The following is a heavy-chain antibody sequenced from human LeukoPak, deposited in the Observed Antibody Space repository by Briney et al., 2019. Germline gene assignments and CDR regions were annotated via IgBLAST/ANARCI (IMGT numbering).Heavy chain of an antibody. J-gene: IGHJ5*02. Sequence: SETLSLTCTVSGGSISSGGYYWSWIRQHPGKSLEWIGYIYYSGSTYYNPSLKSRVTISVDTSKNQFSLKLSSVTAADTAVYYCARQTYYYDSSGPHWFDPWGRGTLVTVSS. CDR2: IYYSGST. CDR1: GGSISSGGYY. D-gene: IGHD3-22*01. V-gene: IGHV4-31*03. CDR3: ARQTYYYDSSGPHWFDP.